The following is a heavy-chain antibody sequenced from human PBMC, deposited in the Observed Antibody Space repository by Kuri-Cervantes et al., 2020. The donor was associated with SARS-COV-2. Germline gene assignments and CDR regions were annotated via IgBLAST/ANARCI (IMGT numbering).Heavy chain of an antibody. CDR1: GFTFSSYG. Sequence: GGSLRLSCAASGFTFSSYGTHWVRQAPGKGLEWVAFIRYDGSNKYYADSVEGRFTISRDNSKNTLYLQMNSLRAEDTAVYYCAKDLGGYDRGAFDIWGQGTMVTVSS. V-gene: IGHV3-30*02. CDR2: IRYDGSNK. D-gene: IGHD5-12*01. CDR3: AKDLGGYDRGAFDI. J-gene: IGHJ3*02.